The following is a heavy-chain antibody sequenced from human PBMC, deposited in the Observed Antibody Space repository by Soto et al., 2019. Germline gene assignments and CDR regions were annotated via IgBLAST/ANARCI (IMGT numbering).Heavy chain of an antibody. V-gene: IGHV6-1*01. Sequence: PSQTLSLTCDISGDSGSSNSAAWNWIRQTPSRGLEWLGRTYYRSKWYSNYAISVKSRVTVNPDTFKNQFSLQLNSVTPEDTAVYYCARGSWDDVSGHYYMDVWGKGTTVTSP. CDR3: ARGSWDDVSGHYYMDV. D-gene: IGHD1-1*01. CDR1: GDSGSSNSAA. CDR2: TYYRSKWYS. J-gene: IGHJ6*03.